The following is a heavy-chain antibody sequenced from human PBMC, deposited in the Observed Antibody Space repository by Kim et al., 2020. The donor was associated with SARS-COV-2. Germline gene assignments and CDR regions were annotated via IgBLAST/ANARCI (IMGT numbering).Heavy chain of an antibody. CDR1: GGSISGSSHY. J-gene: IGHJ6*02. Sequence: SETLSLTCSVSGGSISGSSHYWGWVRQPPGKGLEWIGSIYYTGTTYYNSSLEGRITISVDTSNNQFSLRLSSVTAADAAVYYCTRRGPYYVMGVWGQGT. D-gene: IGHD3-16*01. V-gene: IGHV4-39*01. CDR2: IYYTGTT. CDR3: TRRGPYYVMGV.